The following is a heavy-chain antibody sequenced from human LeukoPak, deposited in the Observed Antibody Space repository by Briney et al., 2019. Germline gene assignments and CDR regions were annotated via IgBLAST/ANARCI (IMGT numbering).Heavy chain of an antibody. CDR2: SGADDGST. CDR1: GFTFSSYD. CDR3: AKALNYWYFDL. Sequence: QTGGSLRLSCAASGFTFSSYDMSWVRRAPGKGLEWVSASGADDGSTYADSVKDRFTISRDNSKNTLYLQMNSLRAEDTATYYCAKALNYWYFDLWGRGNLVTVSS. J-gene: IGHJ2*01. V-gene: IGHV3-23*01.